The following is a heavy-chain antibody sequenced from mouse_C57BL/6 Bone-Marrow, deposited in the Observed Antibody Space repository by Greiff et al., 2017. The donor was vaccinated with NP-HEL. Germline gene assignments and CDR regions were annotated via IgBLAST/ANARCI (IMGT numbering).Heavy chain of an antibody. D-gene: IGHD2-2*01. V-gene: IGHV3-6*01. CDR1: GYSITSGYY. CDR3: ARVRILYGYDGGFAY. CDR2: ISYDGSN. J-gene: IGHJ3*01. Sequence: EVKVEESGPGLVKPSQSLSLTCSVTGYSITSGYYWNWIRQFPGNKLEWMGYISYDGSNNYNPSLKNRISITRDTSKNQFFLKLNSVTTEDTATYYCARVRILYGYDGGFAYWGQGTLVTVSA.